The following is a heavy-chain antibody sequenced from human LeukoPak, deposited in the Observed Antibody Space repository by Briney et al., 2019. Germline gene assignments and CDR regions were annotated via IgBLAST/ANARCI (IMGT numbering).Heavy chain of an antibody. CDR3: ARGDYGDGNDY. V-gene: IGHV1-2*02. CDR2: INPNSGGT. J-gene: IGHJ4*02. CDR1: GYSFSEYY. Sequence: ASVKVSCKASGYSFSEYYVHWVRQAPGQGLEWMGWINPNSGGTNSAQKFQGRVTMTRDTSINTAYMELTILRSDDTAVYYCARGDYGDGNDYWGQGTLITVSS. D-gene: IGHD4-17*01.